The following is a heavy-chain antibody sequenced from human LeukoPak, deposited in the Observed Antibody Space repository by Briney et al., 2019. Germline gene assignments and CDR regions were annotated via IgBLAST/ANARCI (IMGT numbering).Heavy chain of an antibody. CDR1: GFTFSSYA. V-gene: IGHV3-23*01. J-gene: IGHJ4*02. CDR2: IRDSGVST. Sequence: GGSLRLSCAASGFTFSSYAMSWVRQAPGKGLEWVSAIRDSGVSTYYADSVKGRFTISRDNSKNTLYLQMNGLRAEDSAVYYCAKDGGYCSSATCYAWDYWGQGTLVTVSS. CDR3: AKDGGYCSSATCYAWDY. D-gene: IGHD2-2*03.